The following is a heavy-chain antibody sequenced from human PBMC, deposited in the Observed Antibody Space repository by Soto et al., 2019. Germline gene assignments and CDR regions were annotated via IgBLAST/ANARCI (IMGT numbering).Heavy chain of an antibody. D-gene: IGHD6-13*01. CDR1: GGTFSSYA. J-gene: IGHJ6*02. Sequence: QVQLVQSGAEVKKPGSSVKVSCKASGGTFSSYAISWMRQAPGQGLEWMGGIIPIFGTANYAQKFQGRVTITADESTSTAYMELSSLRSEDTAVYYCARGQYVAAAGNYYYYGMDVWGQGTTVTVSS. V-gene: IGHV1-69*01. CDR3: ARGQYVAAAGNYYYYGMDV. CDR2: IIPIFGTA.